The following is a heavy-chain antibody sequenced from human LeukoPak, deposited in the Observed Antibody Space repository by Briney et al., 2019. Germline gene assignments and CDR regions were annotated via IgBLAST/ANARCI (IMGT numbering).Heavy chain of an antibody. CDR3: ARDLGGAHIVPDAFDI. CDR2: ISAYNGNT. Sequence: ASVKVSCKASGYTFTSYGISWVRQAPGQGLEWMGWISAYNGNTNYAQKLQGRVTMTTDTSTSTAYMELRSLRSDDTAVYYCARDLGGAHIVPDAFDIWGQGTMVTVSS. D-gene: IGHD1-26*01. CDR1: GYTFTSYG. J-gene: IGHJ3*02. V-gene: IGHV1-18*01.